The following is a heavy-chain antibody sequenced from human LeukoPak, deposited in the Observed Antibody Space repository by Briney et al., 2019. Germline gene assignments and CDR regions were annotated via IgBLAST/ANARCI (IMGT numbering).Heavy chain of an antibody. CDR2: ISYDGSNK. CDR3: AELGITMIGGV. Sequence: GGSLRLSCAGSGFTFSSYAMHWVRQAPGKGLEWVAVISYDGSNKYYADSVKGRFTISRDNAKNSLYLQMNSLRAEDTAVYYCAELGITMIGGVWGKGTTVTISS. D-gene: IGHD3-10*02. CDR1: GFTFSSYA. V-gene: IGHV3-30*04. J-gene: IGHJ6*04.